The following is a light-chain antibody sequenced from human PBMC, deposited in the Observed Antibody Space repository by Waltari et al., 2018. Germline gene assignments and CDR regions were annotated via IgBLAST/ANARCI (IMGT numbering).Light chain of an antibody. J-gene: IGLJ3*02. CDR1: GYNAGDRG. CDR2: RNN. CDR3: AAWDSSLSAWV. Sequence: QAGLTQPPPVSKGLPPTATPTCTGKGYNAGDRGVAWLQQHRGHPPTLLSYRNNNRPSGISERFSASRSGPTASLAITGLRPDDEADYYCAAWDSSLSAWVFGGGTKLTVL. V-gene: IGLV10-54*04.